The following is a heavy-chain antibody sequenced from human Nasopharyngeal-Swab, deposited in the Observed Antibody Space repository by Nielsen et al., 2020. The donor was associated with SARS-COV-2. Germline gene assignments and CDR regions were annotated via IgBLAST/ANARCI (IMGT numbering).Heavy chain of an antibody. CDR3: TIMIVATITVFGMDV. CDR2: IRSKAYGGTT. J-gene: IGHJ6*02. Sequence: SLKISCTASGFTFGDYAMSWVRQAPGKGLEWVGFIRSKAYGGTTEYAASVKDRFTISRDDSKSIAYLQMNSLKTEDTAVHYCTIMIVATITVFGMDVWGQGTTVTVSS. CDR1: GFTFGDYA. D-gene: IGHD5-12*01. V-gene: IGHV3-49*04.